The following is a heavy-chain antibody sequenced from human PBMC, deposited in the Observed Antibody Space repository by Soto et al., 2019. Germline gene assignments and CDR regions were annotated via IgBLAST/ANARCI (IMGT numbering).Heavy chain of an antibody. V-gene: IGHV1-69*02. CDR2: IIPYRSVS. Sequence: QVQLVQSGAEVKKPGSSLRVSCKASGDTFNFYTINWVRQAPGLGLEWLGRIIPYRSVSNYAQKFQGRVTITADKSTSTAYMEVRLLRSEDTAMYYCATSFGSGYRAFDYWGQGALVTVSS. CDR3: ATSFGSGYRAFDY. CDR1: GDTFNFYT. J-gene: IGHJ4*02. D-gene: IGHD3-10*01.